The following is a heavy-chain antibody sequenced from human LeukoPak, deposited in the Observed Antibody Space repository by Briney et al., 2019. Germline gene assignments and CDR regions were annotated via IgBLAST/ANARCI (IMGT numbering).Heavy chain of an antibody. CDR3: AKDGYCSGGRCHAALNY. J-gene: IGHJ4*02. V-gene: IGHV3-43*02. D-gene: IGHD2-15*01. CDR1: GFTFDDYA. CDR2: ISGDGGST. Sequence: GGSLRLSCAASGFTFDDYAMHWVRQVPGKGLEWVPLISGDGGSTSYADSVKGRFTISRDNNKSSLYLQMNSLRAEDTALYYCAKDGYCSGGRCHAALNYWGQGTLVTVSS.